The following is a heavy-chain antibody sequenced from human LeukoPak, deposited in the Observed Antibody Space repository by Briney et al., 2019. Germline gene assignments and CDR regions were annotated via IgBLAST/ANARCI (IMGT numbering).Heavy chain of an antibody. CDR1: GGTFSSYV. J-gene: IGHJ6*03. D-gene: IGHD6-6*01. CDR2: ISAYNGNT. CDR3: ASLSSIAALYYYYMDV. Sequence: ASVKVSCKASGGTFSSYVISWVRQAPGQGLEWMGWISAYNGNTNYAQKLQGRVTMTTDTSTSTAYMELRSLRSDGTAVYYCASLSSIAALYYYYMDVWGKGTTVTVSS. V-gene: IGHV1-18*01.